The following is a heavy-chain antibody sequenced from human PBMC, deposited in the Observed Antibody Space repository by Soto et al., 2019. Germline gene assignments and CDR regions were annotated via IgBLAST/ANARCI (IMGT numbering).Heavy chain of an antibody. CDR1: GGSISSSSYY. V-gene: IGHV4-39*01. Sequence: SETLSLTCTVSGGSISSSSYYWGWIRQPPGKGLEWIGSIYYSGSTYYNPSLKSRVTISVDTSKNQFSLKLSSVTAADTAVYYCADTARFDYGGNTPQYYYYGMDVWGQGTTVTVSS. CDR2: IYYSGST. J-gene: IGHJ6*02. D-gene: IGHD4-17*01. CDR3: ADTARFDYGGNTPQYYYYGMDV.